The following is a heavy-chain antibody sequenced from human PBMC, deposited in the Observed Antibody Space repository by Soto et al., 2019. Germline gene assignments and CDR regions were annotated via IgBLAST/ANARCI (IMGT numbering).Heavy chain of an antibody. CDR3: ARERAAATTYGWFDP. Sequence: SVKVYGKASGGTFSSYAISWVRQAPGQGLEWMGGIIPIFGTANYAQKFQGRVTITADESTSTAYMELSSLRSEDTAVYYCARERAAATTYGWFDPWGQGTLVTVSS. CDR2: IIPIFGTA. J-gene: IGHJ5*02. D-gene: IGHD4-17*01. CDR1: GGTFSSYA. V-gene: IGHV1-69*13.